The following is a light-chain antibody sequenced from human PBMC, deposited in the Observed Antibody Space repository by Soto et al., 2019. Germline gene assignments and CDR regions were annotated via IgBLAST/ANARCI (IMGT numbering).Light chain of an antibody. V-gene: IGKV3-20*01. Sequence: EIVLTQSPCTLPLSPGERATLSCRASQRVSSSYFAWYQQKPGQAPRLLIYGASRRATDIPDRFTGSGSGTDFTLTITRLEPEDFAVYYCQQYEAFGQGTKVDIK. CDR2: GAS. J-gene: IGKJ2*01. CDR3: QQYEA. CDR1: QRVSSSY.